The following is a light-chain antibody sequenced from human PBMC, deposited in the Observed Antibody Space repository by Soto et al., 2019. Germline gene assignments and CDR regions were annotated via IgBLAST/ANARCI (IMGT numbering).Light chain of an antibody. J-gene: IGKJ3*01. Sequence: DIVMTQSPDSLAVSLGERATINCKSSQSVLYSSNQKNYLAWYQQKPGQPPKLLISWASTRESGVPDRFSGSGSGTDFTLTISSLQAEDVAIYYCQHYYSTPFTFGPGTKVDIK. V-gene: IGKV4-1*01. CDR3: QHYYSTPFT. CDR2: WAS. CDR1: QSVLYSSNQKNY.